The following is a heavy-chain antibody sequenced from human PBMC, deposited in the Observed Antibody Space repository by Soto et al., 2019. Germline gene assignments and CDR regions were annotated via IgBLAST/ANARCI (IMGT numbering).Heavy chain of an antibody. J-gene: IGHJ6*02. V-gene: IGHV1-69*13. D-gene: IGHD2-2*02. CDR2: IIPIFGTA. CDR3: ARTLYCSSTSCYSSHQYYYYGMDV. Sequence: SVNVSCKASGGASRSYSRRWLRQAHEKSLGWMXGIIPIFGTANYAQKFQGRVTITADESTSTAYMELSSLRSEDTAVYYCARTLYCSSTSCYSSHQYYYYGMDVWGQGTTVTGSS. CDR1: GGASRSYS.